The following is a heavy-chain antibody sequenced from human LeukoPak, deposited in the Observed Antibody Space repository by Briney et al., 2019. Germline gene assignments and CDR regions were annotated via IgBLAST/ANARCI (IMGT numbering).Heavy chain of an antibody. Sequence: SETLSLTCTVSGGSISSYYWSWIRQPPGKGLEWIGYVYYSGTTYSNPSLQSRVTISLDTSKSQFSLRLSSVTAADTAVYYCARRVGHSYGVTGAGAFDIWGQGTLVTVSS. J-gene: IGHJ3*02. CDR3: ARRVGHSYGVTGAGAFDI. CDR2: VYYSGTT. D-gene: IGHD5-18*01. CDR1: GGSISSYY. V-gene: IGHV4-59*01.